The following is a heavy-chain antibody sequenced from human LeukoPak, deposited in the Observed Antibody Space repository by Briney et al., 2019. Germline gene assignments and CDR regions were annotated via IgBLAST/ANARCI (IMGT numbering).Heavy chain of an antibody. J-gene: IGHJ4*02. CDR2: ISYSGST. Sequence: SETLSLTCTVSGGSISSSSNFWGWIRQPPGKGLELIGSISYSGSTYYNPSLKSRVTISVDTSKNQFSLKLSSVTAADTAVYYCARLTPYSGSPLGDYWGQGTLVTVSS. CDR1: GGSISSSSNF. CDR3: ARLTPYSGSPLGDY. V-gene: IGHV4-39*01. D-gene: IGHD1-26*01.